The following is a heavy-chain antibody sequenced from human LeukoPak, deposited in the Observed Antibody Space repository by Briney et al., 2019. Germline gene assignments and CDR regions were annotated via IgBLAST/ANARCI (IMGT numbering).Heavy chain of an antibody. V-gene: IGHV4-59*01. J-gene: IGHJ4*02. CDR1: GGSISSYY. D-gene: IGHD4-17*01. CDR3: ARVTSRPGAYGDHFDY. Sequence: PSETLSLTCAVSGGSISSYYWSWIRQPPGKGLEWIGYIYYSGSTNYSPSLKSRVTISVDTSKNQFSLKLSSVTAADTAVYYCARVTSRPGAYGDHFDYWGQGTLVTVSS. CDR2: IYYSGST.